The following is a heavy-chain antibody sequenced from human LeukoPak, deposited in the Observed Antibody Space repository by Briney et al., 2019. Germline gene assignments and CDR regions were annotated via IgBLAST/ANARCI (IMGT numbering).Heavy chain of an antibody. J-gene: IGHJ6*03. CDR1: GGSISSSNW. Sequence: PSGTLSLTCAVSGGSISSSNWWSWVRQPPGKGLEWIGEIYHSGSTNYNPSLKNRVTISVDKSKNQFSLKLSSVTAADTAVYYCARSSEGRYYYDSSGFSYYYYYMDVWGKGTMVTISS. CDR2: IYHSGST. D-gene: IGHD3-22*01. V-gene: IGHV4-4*02. CDR3: ARSSEGRYYYDSSGFSYYYYYMDV.